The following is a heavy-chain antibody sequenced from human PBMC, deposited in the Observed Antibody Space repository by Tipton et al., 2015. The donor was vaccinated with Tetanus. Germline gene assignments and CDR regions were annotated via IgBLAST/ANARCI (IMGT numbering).Heavy chain of an antibody. CDR3: ARGRDQYKSGNY. CDR1: GGSFSGYY. V-gene: IGHV4-34*01. CDR2: IHPSGSV. D-gene: IGHD5-24*01. Sequence: TLSLTCAVYGGSFSGYYCTWIRQSPGKGLEWIGEIHPSGSVNYNPSLKSRVIILLDTSENQFSLKLSSVTGADTAVYYCARGRDQYKSGNYWGQGTLVTVSS. J-gene: IGHJ4*02.